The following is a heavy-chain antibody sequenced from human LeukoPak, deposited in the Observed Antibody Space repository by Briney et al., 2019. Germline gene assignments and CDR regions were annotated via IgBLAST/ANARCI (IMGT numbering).Heavy chain of an antibody. CDR2: IKSKTDGGTT. CDR1: RFTLSKAW. CDR3: TRGGSGIRY. V-gene: IGHV3-15*01. Sequence: PGGSLRLSCAASRFTLSKAWMSSVRQAPGKGLEWVGRIKSKTDGGTTDYAAPVKGRFTISRDDSKNTLYRQMNSLKAEDTAVYYCTRGGSGIRYWGQGTLVTVSS. J-gene: IGHJ4*02. D-gene: IGHD3-10*01.